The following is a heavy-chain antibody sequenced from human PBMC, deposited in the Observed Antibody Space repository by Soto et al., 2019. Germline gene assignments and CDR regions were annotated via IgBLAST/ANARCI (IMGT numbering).Heavy chain of an antibody. V-gene: IGHV3-73*01. D-gene: IGHD1-26*01. CDR1: GFTFSGSA. J-gene: IGHJ4*02. Sequence: EVQLVESGGDLVQPGGSLKLSCAASGFTFSGSAMQWVRQASGKGLEWVGRIRTEPYSYAAANAASVKGKVTIFRDDSKLTAHQQMNSLNTEDTAVYYCTRLVLQKGGYLDFRPQGNLVTVSS. CDR2: IRTEPYSYAA. CDR3: TRLVLQKGGYLDF.